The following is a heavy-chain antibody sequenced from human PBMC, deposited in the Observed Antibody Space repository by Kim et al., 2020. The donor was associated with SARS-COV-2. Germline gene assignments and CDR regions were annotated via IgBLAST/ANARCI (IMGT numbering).Heavy chain of an antibody. CDR1: GFTFSSYW. V-gene: IGHV3-7*01. CDR3: ARDWDGDYGDYGGDY. CDR2: IKQDGSEK. J-gene: IGHJ4*02. Sequence: GGSLRLSCAASGFTFSSYWMSWVRQAPGKGLEWVANIKQDGSEKYYVDSVKGRFTISRDNAKNSLYLQMNSLRAEDTAVYYCARDWDGDYGDYGGDYWGQGTLVTVSS. D-gene: IGHD4-17*01.